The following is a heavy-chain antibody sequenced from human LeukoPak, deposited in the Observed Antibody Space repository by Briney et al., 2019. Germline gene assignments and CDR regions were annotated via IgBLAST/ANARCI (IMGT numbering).Heavy chain of an antibody. CDR3: ARAHVDIVATIRD. CDR2: INHSGST. J-gene: IGHJ4*02. V-gene: IGHV4-34*01. D-gene: IGHD5-12*01. CDR1: GGSFSGYY. Sequence: SETLSLTCAVYGGSFSGYYWSWIRQPPGKGLEWIGEINHSGSTSYNPSLKSRVTISVDTSKNQFSLKLSSVTAADTAVYYCARAHVDIVATIRDWGQGTLVTVSS.